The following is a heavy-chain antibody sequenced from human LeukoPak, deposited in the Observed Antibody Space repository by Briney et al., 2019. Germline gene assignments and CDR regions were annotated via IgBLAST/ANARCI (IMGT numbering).Heavy chain of an antibody. D-gene: IGHD2-2*01. V-gene: IGHV3-30*04. Sequence: GGSLRLSCAASGFTFSSYAMHWVRQAPGKGLEWVAVISFDGRNKYYVDSVKGRFTISRDNSKNTLYLQMNSLRGVDTAVYFCARGGRDTVIVPAAVPFDFWGQGTLVTVSS. J-gene: IGHJ4*02. CDR1: GFTFSSYA. CDR2: ISFDGRNK. CDR3: ARGGRDTVIVPAAVPFDF.